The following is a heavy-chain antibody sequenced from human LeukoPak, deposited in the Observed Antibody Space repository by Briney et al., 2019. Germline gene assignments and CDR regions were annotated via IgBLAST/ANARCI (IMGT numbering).Heavy chain of an antibody. D-gene: IGHD3-22*01. CDR1: GGSISSYY. CDR3: AREVKDSSGYGAFDI. Sequence: SETLSLTCTVSGGSISSYYWSWIRQPPGKGLEWIGYIYYSGSTNYNPSLKSRVTISVDTSKNQFSLKLSSVTAADTAVYYCAREVKDSSGYGAFDIWGQGTMVTVSS. J-gene: IGHJ3*02. CDR2: IYYSGST. V-gene: IGHV4-59*01.